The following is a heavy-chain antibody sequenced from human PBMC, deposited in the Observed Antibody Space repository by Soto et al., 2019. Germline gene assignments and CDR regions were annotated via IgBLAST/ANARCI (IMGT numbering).Heavy chain of an antibody. Sequence: QVQLQQWGAGLLKPSETLSLTCAVYGGSFSGYYWSWIRQPPGKGLEWIGEINHSGSTNYNPSLKSRVTISVDTTKNQFSLKLSSVTAADTAVYYCARPAIAAAVPKYYYGMDVWGQGTTVTVSS. CDR3: ARPAIAAAVPKYYYGMDV. V-gene: IGHV4-34*01. J-gene: IGHJ6*02. D-gene: IGHD6-13*01. CDR2: INHSGST. CDR1: GGSFSGYY.